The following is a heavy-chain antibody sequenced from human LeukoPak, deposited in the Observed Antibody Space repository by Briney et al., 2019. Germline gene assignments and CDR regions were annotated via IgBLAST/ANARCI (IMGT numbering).Heavy chain of an antibody. CDR3: ARHYGGLDY. V-gene: IGHV4-34*01. Sequence: SETLSLTCAVYGGFFSGYYWSWIRQPPGKGLEWIGEINHSGSTNYNPSLKSRVTISVDTSKNQFSLKLSSVTAADPAVYYCARHYGGLDYWGQGTLVTVSS. CDR2: INHSGST. J-gene: IGHJ4*02. CDR1: GGFFSGYY. D-gene: IGHD4/OR15-4a*01.